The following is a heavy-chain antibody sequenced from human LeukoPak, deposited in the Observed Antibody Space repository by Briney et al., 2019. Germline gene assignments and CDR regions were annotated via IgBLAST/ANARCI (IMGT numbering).Heavy chain of an antibody. CDR2: IYTSGST. CDR1: GGSISSGSYY. V-gene: IGHV4-61*02. CDR3: ARDRVEMATLGYYYMDV. D-gene: IGHD5-24*01. J-gene: IGHJ6*03. Sequence: SETLSLTCTVSGGSISSGSYYWSWIRQPAGKGLEWIGRIYTSGSTNYNPSLKSRVTISVDTSKNQFSLKLSSVTAADTAVYYCARDRVEMATLGYYYMDVWGKGTTVTVSS.